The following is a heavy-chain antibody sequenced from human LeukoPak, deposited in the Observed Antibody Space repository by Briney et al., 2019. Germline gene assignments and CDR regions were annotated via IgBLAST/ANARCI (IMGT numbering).Heavy chain of an antibody. CDR2: ISASGVST. CDR3: GRDIQLSY. CDR1: GFPFSDFA. D-gene: IGHD1-1*01. J-gene: IGHJ4*02. V-gene: IGHV3-23*01. Sequence: PGGYLRLSSRASGFPFSDFAMTGGRQAPAKGLEWVSLISASGVSTYYADSVKGRFTISRDNSNTTLYLQMGSLRAGDTAVYFCGRDIQLSYLGQGTLVTVSS.